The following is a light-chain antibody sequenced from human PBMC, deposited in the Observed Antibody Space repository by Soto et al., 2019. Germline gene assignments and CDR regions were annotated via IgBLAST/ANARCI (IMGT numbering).Light chain of an antibody. CDR2: GAS. CDR3: QQYCSAPPRT. CDR1: QSVSSSY. Sequence: IVLTQSPGTLSLSPGERATLSCRASQSVSSSYLAGYQQKPGQAPRLLISGASSRATGIPVRFSGSGSVTDFTLTISRLEPEDFAVYYCQQYCSAPPRTFGVGTKVEIK. V-gene: IGKV3-20*01. J-gene: IGKJ4*01.